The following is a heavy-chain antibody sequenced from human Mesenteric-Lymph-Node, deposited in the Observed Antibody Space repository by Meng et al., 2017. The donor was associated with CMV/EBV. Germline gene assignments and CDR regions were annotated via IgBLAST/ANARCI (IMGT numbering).Heavy chain of an antibody. CDR2: TIPIFGTA. V-gene: IGHV1-69*05. CDR1: GGTFSSYA. J-gene: IGHJ6*02. CDR3: AFERRRGYSSGKGYYYGMDV. D-gene: IGHD5-18*01. Sequence: SVKVSCKSSGGTFSSYAISWVRQAPGQGLEWMGGTIPIFGTANYAQKFQGRVTITTDESTSTAYMELSSLRSEDTAVYYCAFERRRGYSSGKGYYYGMDVWGQGTTVTVSS.